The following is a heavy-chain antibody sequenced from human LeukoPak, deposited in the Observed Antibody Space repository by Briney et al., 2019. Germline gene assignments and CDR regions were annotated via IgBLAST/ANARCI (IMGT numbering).Heavy chain of an antibody. CDR1: GFTFSSYS. Sequence: KPGGSLRLSCAASGFTFSSYSMNWVRQAPGKGLEWVSSISSSSSYIYYADSVKGRFTISRDNAKNSLYLQMNSLRAEDTAVYYCARDPGSSSYYYYYYMDVWGKGTTVTVSS. CDR3: ARDPGSSSYYYYYYMDV. D-gene: IGHD6-6*01. CDR2: ISSSSSYI. V-gene: IGHV3-21*01. J-gene: IGHJ6*03.